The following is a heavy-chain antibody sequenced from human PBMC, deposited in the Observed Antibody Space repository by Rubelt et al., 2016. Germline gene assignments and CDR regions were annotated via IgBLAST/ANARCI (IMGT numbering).Heavy chain of an antibody. Sequence: QVQLVQSGAEVKKPGASVKVSCKASGYTFTSYGISWVRQAPGQGREWMGWISAYDGNTHYAQKLQGRVTMTTYTSTSTAYMEVRSLRSDDTAVYFCARDQLALYAFDIWGQGTMVTVSS. CDR2: ISAYDGNT. CDR1: GYTFTSYG. V-gene: IGHV1-18*01. CDR3: ARDQLALYAFDI. D-gene: IGHD1-1*01. J-gene: IGHJ3*02.